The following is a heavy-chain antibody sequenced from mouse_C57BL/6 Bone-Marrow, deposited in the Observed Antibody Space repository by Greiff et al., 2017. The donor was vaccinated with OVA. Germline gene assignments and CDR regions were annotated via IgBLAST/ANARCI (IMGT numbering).Heavy chain of an antibody. Sequence: QVQLKESGPGLVQPSQSLSITCTVSGFSLTSYGVHWVRQSPGKGLEWLGVIWSGGSTDYNAAFISRLSISKDNSKSQVFFKMNSLQADDTAVYYCARAHYYGSSPPFAYWGQGTLVTVSA. CDR3: ARAHYYGSSPPFAY. D-gene: IGHD1-1*01. J-gene: IGHJ3*01. CDR1: GFSLTSYG. V-gene: IGHV2-2*01. CDR2: IWSGGST.